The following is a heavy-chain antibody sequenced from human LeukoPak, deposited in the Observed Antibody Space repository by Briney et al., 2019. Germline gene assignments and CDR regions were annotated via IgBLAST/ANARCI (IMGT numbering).Heavy chain of an antibody. CDR3: ARNGGLGTYYDILTGYYYYYGMDV. CDR2: ISSSSSYI. V-gene: IGHV3-21*01. D-gene: IGHD3-9*01. J-gene: IGHJ6*02. Sequence: PGGSLRLSCAASEFTFSNYAMNWVRQAPGKGLEWVSSISSSSSYISYADSVKGLFTISRDNAKNSLYLQMNSLRAEDTAVYYCARNGGLGTYYDILTGYYYYYGMDVWGQRTPVTVSS. CDR1: EFTFSNYA.